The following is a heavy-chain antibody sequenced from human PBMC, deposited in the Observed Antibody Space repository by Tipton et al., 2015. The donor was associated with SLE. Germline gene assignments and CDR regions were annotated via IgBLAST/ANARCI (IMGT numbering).Heavy chain of an antibody. CDR2: IYYSGST. CDR3: ARGPMGILDY. J-gene: IGHJ4*02. V-gene: IGHV4-59*11. D-gene: IGHD7-27*01. CDR1: GGSISSHY. Sequence: LRLSCTVSGGSISSHYWSWIRQPPGKGLEWIGYIYYSGSTNYNPSPKSRVTISVDTSKNQFSLKLSSATAADTAVYYCARGPMGILDYWGQGTLVTVSS.